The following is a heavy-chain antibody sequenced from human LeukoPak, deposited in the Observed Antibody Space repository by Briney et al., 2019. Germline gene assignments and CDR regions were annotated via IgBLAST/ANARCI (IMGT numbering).Heavy chain of an antibody. CDR2: IYSGGGT. V-gene: IGHV3-66*01. CDR3: ARGLPPNSYYYMDV. J-gene: IGHJ6*03. Sequence: GSLRLSCAASGFTFSSYGMSWVRQAPGKGLEWVAVIYSGGGTYYADSVKGRFTISRDNSKNTLYLQMNSLSAEDTAVYYCARGLPPNSYYYMDVWGKGTTVTISS. CDR1: GFTFSSYG.